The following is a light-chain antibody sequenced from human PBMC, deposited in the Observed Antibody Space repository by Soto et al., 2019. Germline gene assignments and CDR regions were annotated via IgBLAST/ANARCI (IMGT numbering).Light chain of an antibody. J-gene: IGLJ1*01. V-gene: IGLV1-51*02. CDR3: GAWDDSVGTYV. CDR2: ENN. CDR1: SSNIGTSC. Sequence: QSVLTQPPSVSAAPGQRVTISCSGSSSNIGTSCVSWYQQLPGTVPKLLMYENNKRPSGIPDRFSGSKSATSATLDITGLQTGDEADYYCGAWDDSVGTYVFGTETKVTVL.